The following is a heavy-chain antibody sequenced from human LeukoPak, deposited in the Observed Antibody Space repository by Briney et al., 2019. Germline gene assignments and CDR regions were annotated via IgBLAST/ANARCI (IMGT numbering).Heavy chain of an antibody. V-gene: IGHV4-59*01. CDR3: ARAVPGVRGVGVDY. CDR2: IYYSGST. Sequence: SETLSLTCTVSGGSISSYYWSWIRQPPGKGLEWIGYIYYSGSTNYNSSLKSRVTISVDTSKNQFSLKLSSVTAADTAVYYCARAVPGVRGVGVDYWGQGTLVTVSS. J-gene: IGHJ4*02. CDR1: GGSISSYY. D-gene: IGHD3-10*01.